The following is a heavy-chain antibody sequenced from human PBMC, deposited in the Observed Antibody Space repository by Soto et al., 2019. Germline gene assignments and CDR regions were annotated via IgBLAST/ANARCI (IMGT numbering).Heavy chain of an antibody. CDR2: ISYDGSNK. CDR1: GFTFSSYA. Sequence: SLRLSCAASGFTFSSYAMHWVRQAPGKGLEWVAVISYDGSNKYYADSVKGRFTISRDNSKNTLYLQMNSLRAEDTAVYYCARDQRLWLGDDYYYYGMDVWGQGTTVTVSS. D-gene: IGHD5-18*01. J-gene: IGHJ6*02. CDR3: ARDQRLWLGDDYYYYGMDV. V-gene: IGHV3-30-3*01.